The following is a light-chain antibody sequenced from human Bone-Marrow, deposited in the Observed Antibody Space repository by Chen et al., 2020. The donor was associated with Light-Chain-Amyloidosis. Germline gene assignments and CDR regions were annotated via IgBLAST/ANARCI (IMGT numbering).Light chain of an antibody. V-gene: IGKV3-20*01. Sequence: EIVLTQSPGTLSLSPGEGANLSCRAIQAISSNYLTWYQPKFGQAPRLRIYGSSSRATCIPDRFTGSVSGTDFTLTINRLEPEDFAMYYCQQYGTSPLTFGGGTKVEIK. CDR3: QQYGTSPLT. J-gene: IGKJ4*01. CDR1: QAISSNY. CDR2: GSS.